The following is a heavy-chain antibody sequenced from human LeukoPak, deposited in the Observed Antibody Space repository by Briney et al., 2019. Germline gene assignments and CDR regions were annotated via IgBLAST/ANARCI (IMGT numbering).Heavy chain of an antibody. J-gene: IGHJ4*02. Sequence: PGGSLRLPCAASEFTVSSNYMSWVRQAPGKGLEWVSVIYSGGSTYYADSVKGRFTISRDKSKNTLYLQMNSLRAEDTAVYYCARKTATASPFDYWGQGTLVTVSS. D-gene: IGHD2-21*02. CDR1: EFTVSSNY. CDR2: IYSGGST. CDR3: ARKTATASPFDY. V-gene: IGHV3-66*01.